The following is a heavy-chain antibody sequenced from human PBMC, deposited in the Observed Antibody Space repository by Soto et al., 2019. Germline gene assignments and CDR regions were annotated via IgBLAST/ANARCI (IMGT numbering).Heavy chain of an antibody. V-gene: IGHV5-10-1*01. D-gene: IGHD4-17*01. CDR1: GYSFTNYF. J-gene: IGHJ5*02. Sequence: LGESLKISCKGSGYSFTNYFITWVRQMPGKGLEWMGRIDPSDSYTNYSPSFQGHVTISADTSISTAYLQWTSLKASDTAIYYCARHGFYGDYSSNYFDPWGQGTLVTVSS. CDR2: IDPSDSYT. CDR3: ARHGFYGDYSSNYFDP.